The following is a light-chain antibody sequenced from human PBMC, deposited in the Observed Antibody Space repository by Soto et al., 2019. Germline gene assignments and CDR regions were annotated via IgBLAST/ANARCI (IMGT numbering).Light chain of an antibody. J-gene: IGLJ1*01. CDR1: SSDIGSYDH. V-gene: IGLV2-14*03. Sequence: QSALTQPASVSGSPGQSITISCSGTSSDIGSYDHVAWYQQFPGKSPKLIIYAVSDRPSGVSDRFSGSKSGISASLTISGLQTADEADYYCISYTDRQSDLFGTGTKVTVL. CDR2: AVS. CDR3: ISYTDRQSDL.